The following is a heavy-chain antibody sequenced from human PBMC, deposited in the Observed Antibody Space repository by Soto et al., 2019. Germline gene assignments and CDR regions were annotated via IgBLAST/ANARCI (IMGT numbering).Heavy chain of an antibody. V-gene: IGHV1-2*02. CDR3: ARVTLKAGNWFDP. Sequence: ASVKVSCKASGYTFTDYFIHWVRQAPGQGFEWMGWINPKSRGTTYAQKFQGRVTMTRDTSNSTAYMELRGLRSDDTAVYYCARVTLKAGNWFDPWGQGTLVTVSS. J-gene: IGHJ5*02. CDR2: INPKSRGT. CDR1: GYTFTDYF.